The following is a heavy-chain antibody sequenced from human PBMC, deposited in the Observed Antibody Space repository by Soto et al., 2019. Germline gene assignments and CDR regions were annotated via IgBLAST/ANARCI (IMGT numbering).Heavy chain of an antibody. V-gene: IGHV1-2*02. CDR3: ARVTLKAGNWFDP. Sequence: ASVKVSCKASGYTFTDYFIHWVRQAPGQGFEWMGWINPKSRGTTYAQKFQGRVTMTRDTSNSTAYMELRGLRSDDTAVYYCARVTLKAGNWFDPWGQGTLVTVSS. J-gene: IGHJ5*02. CDR2: INPKSRGT. CDR1: GYTFTDYF.